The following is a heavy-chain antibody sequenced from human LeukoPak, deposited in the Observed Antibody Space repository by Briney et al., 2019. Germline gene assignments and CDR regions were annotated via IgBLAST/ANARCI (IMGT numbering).Heavy chain of an antibody. CDR1: GGSISSSNW. J-gene: IGHJ5*01. V-gene: IGHV4-4*02. Sequence: PSGTLSLTCAVSGGSISSSNWWSWVRQPPGKGLERIGEIYHSGSTNYNPSLESRVTISVVKSKNQFSLKLSAVTAADTAVYYCAREGDSSSVGWFDSWGQGTLVTASS. D-gene: IGHD6-13*01. CDR2: IYHSGST. CDR3: AREGDSSSVGWFDS.